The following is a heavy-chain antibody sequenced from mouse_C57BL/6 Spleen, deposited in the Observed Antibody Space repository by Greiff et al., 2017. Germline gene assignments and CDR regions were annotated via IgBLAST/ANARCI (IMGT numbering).Heavy chain of an antibody. D-gene: IGHD1-1*01. CDR2: IRSKSNNYAT. J-gene: IGHJ4*01. Sequence: EVQGVESGGGLVQPKGSLKLSCAASGFSFNTYAMNWVRQAPGKGLEWVARIRSKSNNYATYYADSVKDRFTISRDDSESMLYLQMNNLKTEDTAMYYCVRLSYWYAMDYWGQGTSVTVSS. V-gene: IGHV10-1*01. CDR3: VRLSYWYAMDY. CDR1: GFSFNTYA.